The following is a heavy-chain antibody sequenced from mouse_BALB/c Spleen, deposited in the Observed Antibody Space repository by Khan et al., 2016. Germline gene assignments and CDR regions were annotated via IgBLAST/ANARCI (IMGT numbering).Heavy chain of an antibody. CDR1: GYTFTNYG. V-gene: IGHV9-3*02. J-gene: IGHJ2*01. CDR3: AREPKLFDY. Sequence: QVQLQQSGPELKKPGETVTLSCKASGYTFTNYGMNWVKQAPGKGLKWMAWINTKTGEPSYAEEFKGRFAISLETSARTAYLQINKLKDEDTATYFCAREPKLFDYWGQGTTLTVSS. D-gene: IGHD2-12*01. CDR2: INTKTGEP.